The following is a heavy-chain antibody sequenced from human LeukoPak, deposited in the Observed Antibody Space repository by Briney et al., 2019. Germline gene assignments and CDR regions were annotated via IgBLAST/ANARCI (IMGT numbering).Heavy chain of an antibody. CDR2: INSDGSST. CDR1: GFTFGNYW. Sequence: GRSLRLSCAASGFTFGNYWMHWVRQAPGKGPVWVSRINSDGSSTSYADSVQGRFTISRDNAKNTLFLQMNSLRVEDTAAYYCASTNRLDYWGQGTLVTVSS. CDR3: ASTNRLDY. D-gene: IGHD2/OR15-2a*01. V-gene: IGHV3-74*01. J-gene: IGHJ4*02.